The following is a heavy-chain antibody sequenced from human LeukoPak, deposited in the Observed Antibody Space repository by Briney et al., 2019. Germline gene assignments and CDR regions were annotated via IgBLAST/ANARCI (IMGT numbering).Heavy chain of an antibody. J-gene: IGHJ4*02. CDR1: GGSISSYY. CDR3: ARVGGIAAFDY. V-gene: IGHV4-59*01. D-gene: IGHD6-13*01. Sequence: SETLYLTCTVSGGSISSYYWSWIRQPPGKGLEWIGYIYYSGSTNYNPSLKSRVTISVDTSKNQFSLKLSSVTAADTAVYYCARVGGIAAFDYWGQGTLVTVSS. CDR2: IYYSGST.